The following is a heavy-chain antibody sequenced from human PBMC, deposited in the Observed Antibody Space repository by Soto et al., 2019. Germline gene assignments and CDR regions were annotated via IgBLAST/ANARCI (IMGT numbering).Heavy chain of an antibody. J-gene: IGHJ3*02. Sequence: PGGSLRLSCAASGFTFSSYAMSWVRQAPGKGLEWVSAISGSGGSTYYADSVKGRFTISRDNSKNTLYLQMNSLRAEDTAVYYCAKDSSDTFTIFGVAAHDAFDIWGQGTMVTGSS. CDR3: AKDSSDTFTIFGVAAHDAFDI. D-gene: IGHD3-3*01. CDR2: ISGSGGST. V-gene: IGHV3-23*01. CDR1: GFTFSSYA.